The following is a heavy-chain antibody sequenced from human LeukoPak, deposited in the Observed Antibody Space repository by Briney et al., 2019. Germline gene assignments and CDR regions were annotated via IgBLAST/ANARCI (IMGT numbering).Heavy chain of an antibody. CDR2: ISGSGGST. V-gene: IGHV3-23*01. D-gene: IGHD5-12*01. CDR1: GFTFSSYA. J-gene: IGHJ4*02. CDR3: ARDRTAYSYGTLFDY. Sequence: GGSLRLSCAASGFTFSSYAMSWVRQAPGKGLEWVSAISGSGGSTYYADSVKGRFTIPRDNSRNTLYLQMNSLRAEDTAVYYCARDRTAYSYGTLFDYWGQGTLVTVSS.